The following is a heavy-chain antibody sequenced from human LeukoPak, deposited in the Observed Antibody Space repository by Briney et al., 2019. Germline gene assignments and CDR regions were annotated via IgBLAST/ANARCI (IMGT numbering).Heavy chain of an antibody. Sequence: HPGGSLRLSCAASGFTFSSYGMHWVRQAPGKGLEWVAVISYDGSNKYYADSVKGRFTISRDNAKNSLYLQMNSLRTDDTAMYYCAREAGSGPYYFDYWGQGTLVTVSS. CDR1: GFTFSSYG. CDR2: ISYDGSNK. V-gene: IGHV3-30*03. D-gene: IGHD3-10*01. J-gene: IGHJ4*02. CDR3: AREAGSGPYYFDY.